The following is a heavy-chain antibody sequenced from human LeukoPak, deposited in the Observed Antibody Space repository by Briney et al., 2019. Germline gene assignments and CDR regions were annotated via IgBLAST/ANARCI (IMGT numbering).Heavy chain of an antibody. J-gene: IGHJ4*02. V-gene: IGHV1-24*01. CDR1: GYTLTELS. D-gene: IGHD3-3*01. CDR3: ARGQGLGSITIFGVVIKPHPYYFDY. Sequence: GASVKVSCKVSGYTLTELSMHWVRQAPGKGLEWMGGFDPEDGETIYAQKFQGRVTMTEDTSTDTAYMELSSLRSEDTAVYYCARGQGLGSITIFGVVIKPHPYYFDYWGQGTLVTVSS. CDR2: FDPEDGET.